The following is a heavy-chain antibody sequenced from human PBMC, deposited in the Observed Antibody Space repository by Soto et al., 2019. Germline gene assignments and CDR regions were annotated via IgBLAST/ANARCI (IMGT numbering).Heavy chain of an antibody. CDR1: GFTFNDYW. CDR3: ARDPTAVTSRFDP. J-gene: IGHJ5*02. V-gene: IGHV3-21*01. Sequence: GGSLRLSCAASGFTFNDYWMHWVRQVPGKGLEWVSRINSSSSKTDYADSVKGRFTISRDNAKNSLYLQMNSLRAEDTAVYYCARDPTAVTSRFDPWGQGTLVTVSS. CDR2: INSSSSKT. D-gene: IGHD4-4*01.